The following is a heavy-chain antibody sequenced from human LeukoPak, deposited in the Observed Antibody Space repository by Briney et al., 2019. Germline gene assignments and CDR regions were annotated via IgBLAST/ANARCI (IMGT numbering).Heavy chain of an antibody. CDR1: GFTFSNYA. J-gene: IGHJ6*03. CDR3: AKDTSAWWYHRAYMNV. D-gene: IGHD2-15*01. Sequence: GGALRLSCAASGFTFSNYAMSWVRQAPGGGLEWVSAISGSGDTTFHADSVKGRFTTSRDNSKNTLSLQMSGLRVEDSAVYFCAKDTSAWWYHRAYMNVWGTGTTVTVSS. V-gene: IGHV3-23*01. CDR2: ISGSGDTT.